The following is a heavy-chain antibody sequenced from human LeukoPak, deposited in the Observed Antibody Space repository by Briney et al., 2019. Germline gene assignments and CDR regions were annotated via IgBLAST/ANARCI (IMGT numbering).Heavy chain of an antibody. CDR2: INSNSGDT. J-gene: IGHJ4*02. D-gene: IGHD2-15*01. CDR1: GYTFTAYY. CDR3: VSVSLSPLLPIDY. Sequence: ASVKVSCKASGYTFTAYYLHWVRQAPGQGLEWMGWINSNSGDTNSAQKFQGRVTLTRDTSITTAYMEMSSLSSDDTAVYYCVSVSLSPLLPIDYWGQGTLVTVSS. V-gene: IGHV1-2*02.